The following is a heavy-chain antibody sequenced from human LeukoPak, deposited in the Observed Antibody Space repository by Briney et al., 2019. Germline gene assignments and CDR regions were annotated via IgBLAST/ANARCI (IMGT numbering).Heavy chain of an antibody. V-gene: IGHV3-23*01. J-gene: IGHJ4*02. CDR1: LFTLRNYV. Sequence: GGALRLSRTHSLFTLRNYVMSAVRPAPGGGLEGMSAISGGGDDTYYADSVKGRFSISRDNSKDTLYLQMNSLRVDDTAVYYCAKGSSSSRPYYFDYWGQGALVTVSS. CDR3: AKGSSSSRPYYFDY. D-gene: IGHD6-6*01. CDR2: ISGGGDDT.